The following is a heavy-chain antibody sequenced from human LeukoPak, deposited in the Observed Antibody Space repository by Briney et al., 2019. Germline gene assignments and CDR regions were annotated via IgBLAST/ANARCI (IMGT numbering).Heavy chain of an antibody. D-gene: IGHD3-10*01. CDR2: ISGSGGST. J-gene: IGHJ5*02. CDR1: GFTFSSYD. CDR3: AKDPLWFGESPNWFDP. Sequence: GGSLRLSCAASGFTFSSYDMSWVRQAPGKGLEWVSPISGSGGSTYYADSVKGRFTISRDNSKNTLYLQMNSLRAEDTAVYYCAKDPLWFGESPNWFDPWGQGALVTVSS. V-gene: IGHV3-23*01.